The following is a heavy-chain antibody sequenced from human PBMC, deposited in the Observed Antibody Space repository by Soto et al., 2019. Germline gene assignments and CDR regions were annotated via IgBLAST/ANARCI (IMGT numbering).Heavy chain of an antibody. Sequence: SVTSSVAYGSISSSSYYCVIVSKPPGKGLEWIGSIYYSGSTYYNPSLKSRVTISVDTSKNQFSLKLSSVTAADTAVYYCARHGTTPVGPVDVRGQGTLVPFSS. D-gene: IGHD1-26*01. CDR1: YGSISSSSYY. V-gene: IGHV4-39*01. J-gene: IGHJ4*02. CDR3: ARHGTTPVGPVDV. CDR2: IYYSGST.